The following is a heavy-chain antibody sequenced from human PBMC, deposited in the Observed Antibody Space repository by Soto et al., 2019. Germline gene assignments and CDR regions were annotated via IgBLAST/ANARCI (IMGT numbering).Heavy chain of an antibody. Sequence: HPGGSLRLSCAASGFRFSKYGMYWVRQAPGKGLEWVAVISYDGSNKYYGDSVKGRFTISRDNSKNTVFLQMNRLRAEDTAVYFCPKDLGYYDSSGYYYGSEGFDYWGQGTLVTVSS. CDR1: GFRFSKYG. D-gene: IGHD3-22*01. CDR2: ISYDGSNK. CDR3: PKDLGYYDSSGYYYGSEGFDY. V-gene: IGHV3-30*18. J-gene: IGHJ4*02.